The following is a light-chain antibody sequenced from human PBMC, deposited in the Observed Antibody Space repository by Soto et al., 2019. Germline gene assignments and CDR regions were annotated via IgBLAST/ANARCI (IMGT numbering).Light chain of an antibody. J-gene: IGKJ5*01. CDR2: GAS. CDR1: QSVSSSY. V-gene: IGKV3D-20*02. Sequence: VLTQSPGTMSLSPGERATLSCRASQSVSSSYLAWYQQKPGQAPRLLIYGASSRATGIPDRFSGSGSGTDFTLTISSLEPEDFAVYYCQQRSNWPIPFGQGTRLE. CDR3: QQRSNWPIP.